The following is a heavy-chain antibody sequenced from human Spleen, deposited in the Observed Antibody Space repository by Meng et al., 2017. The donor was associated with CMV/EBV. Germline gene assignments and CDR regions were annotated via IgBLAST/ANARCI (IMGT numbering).Heavy chain of an antibody. CDR1: GGTFSSYS. CDR2: SMPLLGIA. CDR3: ARVGWVDP. Sequence: VTVYCKASGGTFSSYSISWVRQAPGQGLEGMGRSMPLLGIANYAEKFQGRVTITADKSTSTAYMELRSLRSEDTAVYYCARVGWVDPWGQGTLVTVSS. J-gene: IGHJ5*02. V-gene: IGHV1-69*02.